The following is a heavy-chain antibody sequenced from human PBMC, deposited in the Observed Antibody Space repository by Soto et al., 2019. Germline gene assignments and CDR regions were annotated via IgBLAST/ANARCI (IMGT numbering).Heavy chain of an antibody. CDR2: IHHRGDT. CDR1: GGSISNYY. D-gene: IGHD2-2*01. J-gene: IGHJ4*02. Sequence: QVQLQESGPGLVKPSETLSLTCTVSGGSISNYYWSWIRQPPGMGLEWIGYIHHRGDTNSDPSLKSRVTISIDTSKNQLSLRLSSVTAADTAVYYWARYCASAKCLDYWGQGTLVTVSS. V-gene: IGHV4-59*01. CDR3: ARYCASAKCLDY.